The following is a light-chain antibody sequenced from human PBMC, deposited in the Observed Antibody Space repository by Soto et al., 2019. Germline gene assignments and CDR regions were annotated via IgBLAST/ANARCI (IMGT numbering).Light chain of an antibody. CDR3: MQGTHWPPT. CDR2: KVS. J-gene: IGKJ2*01. CDR1: QSLVSSDGNSY. Sequence: DVVMTQSPLSLPVTLGQPASISCRSSQSLVSSDGNSYLNWFHQRPGQSPRRLIYKVSNRDSGVPDRFSGSGSDTDFTLKISRVETEDVGVYYCMQGTHWPPTFGQGPKLEI. V-gene: IGKV2-30*01.